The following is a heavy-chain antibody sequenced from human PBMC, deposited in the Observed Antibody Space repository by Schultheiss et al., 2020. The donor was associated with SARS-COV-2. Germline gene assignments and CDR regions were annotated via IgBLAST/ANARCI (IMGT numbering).Heavy chain of an antibody. V-gene: IGHV4-59*01. J-gene: IGHJ3*02. Sequence: SETLSLTCAVSGDSIGTYYWNWVRQSPGKGLEWIGYIYYSGNTKYNPSLKSRVTITVDTYKNQFSLKLSSVTAADTAVYYCARVPYYPGGAFDIWGQGTMVTVSS. CDR1: GDSIGTYY. D-gene: IGHD1-26*01. CDR3: ARVPYYPGGAFDI. CDR2: IYYSGNT.